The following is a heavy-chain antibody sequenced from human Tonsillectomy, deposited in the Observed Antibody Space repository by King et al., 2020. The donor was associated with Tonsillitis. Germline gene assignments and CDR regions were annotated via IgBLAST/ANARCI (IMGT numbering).Heavy chain of an antibody. CDR2: INAGNGNT. CDR3: ARRVVVVVAATPIRDWFDP. V-gene: IGHV1-3*01. CDR1: GYTFTSYA. Sequence: QLVQSGAEVKKPGASVKVSCKASGYTFTSYAMHWVRQAPGQRLEWMGWINAGNGNTKYSQKFQGRVTITRDTSASTAYMELSSLRSEDTDVYYCARRVVVVVAATPIRDWFDPWGQGTLVTVSS. J-gene: IGHJ5*02. D-gene: IGHD2-15*01.